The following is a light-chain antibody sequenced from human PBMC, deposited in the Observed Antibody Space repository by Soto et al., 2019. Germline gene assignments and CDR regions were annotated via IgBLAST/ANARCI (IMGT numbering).Light chain of an antibody. CDR3: QQYQSFSLT. J-gene: IGKJ4*01. Sequence: AIRMTQSPSSFSASTGDRVTITCRASQGISSYLAWYQQKPGKAPKLLIYAASTLQSGVPSRFSGSGSGTDFTLTISCLQSEDFATYYCQQYQSFSLTFGGGTRVEVK. V-gene: IGKV1-8*01. CDR1: QGISSY. CDR2: AAS.